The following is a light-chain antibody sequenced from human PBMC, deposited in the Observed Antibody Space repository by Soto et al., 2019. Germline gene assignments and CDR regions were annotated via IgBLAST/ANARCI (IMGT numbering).Light chain of an antibody. CDR3: LQYVSSPWT. V-gene: IGKV3-20*01. CDR1: QSISSSY. J-gene: IGKJ1*01. CDR2: GAS. Sequence: EIVLTQSPGTLSLSPGERATLSCRASQSISSSYLAWYQQKPGQAPRPLIYGASSRATGIPDRFSGSGSGTDFTLTISRLEPEDFAAYYCLQYVSSPWTFGQGTKVEIK.